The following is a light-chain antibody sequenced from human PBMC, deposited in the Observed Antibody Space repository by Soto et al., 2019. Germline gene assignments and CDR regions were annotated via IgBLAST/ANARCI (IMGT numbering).Light chain of an antibody. CDR1: SSNIGSNT. CDR3: AEWDDSLNGVV. V-gene: IGLV1-44*01. J-gene: IGLJ2*01. Sequence: QSVLTQPTSASGTSGQRVTISCSGSSSNIGSNTVNWYQQFPGMAPKHLIYSNNQRPSEVTDRFSGSKSGTSACLAISGLQSEDEADYYCAEWDDSLNGVVFGGGTKLTVL. CDR2: SNN.